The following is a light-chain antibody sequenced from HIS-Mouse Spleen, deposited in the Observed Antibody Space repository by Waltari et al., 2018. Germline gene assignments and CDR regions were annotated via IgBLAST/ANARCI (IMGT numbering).Light chain of an antibody. V-gene: IGLV2-23*01. J-gene: IGLJ3*02. Sequence: QSALTQPASVSGSPGQSITISCTGTSIDVGSYNLASWHQQHPGKAPNPMIYEGSKRPSGVSNRFSGSKSGNTASLTISGLQAEDEADYYCCSYAGSSTYWVFGGGTKLTVL. CDR2: EGS. CDR3: CSYAGSSTYWV. CDR1: SIDVGSYNL.